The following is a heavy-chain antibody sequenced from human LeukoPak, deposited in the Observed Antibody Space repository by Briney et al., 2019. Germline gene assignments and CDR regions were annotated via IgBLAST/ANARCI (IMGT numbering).Heavy chain of an antibody. Sequence: PGGSLRLSCAASGFTFSSYGMHWVRQAPVKELEWVAVISYDGSNKYYADSVKGRFTISRDNSKNTLYLQMNSLRAEDTAVYYCATEVGHSPDYWGQGTLVTVSS. D-gene: IGHD1-26*01. V-gene: IGHV3-30*03. J-gene: IGHJ4*02. CDR3: ATEVGHSPDY. CDR1: GFTFSSYG. CDR2: ISYDGSNK.